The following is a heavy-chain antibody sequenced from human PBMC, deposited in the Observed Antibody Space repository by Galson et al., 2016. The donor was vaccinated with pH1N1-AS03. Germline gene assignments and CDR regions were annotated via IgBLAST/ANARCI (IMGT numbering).Heavy chain of an antibody. CDR2: IYWDDDK. CDR1: GFSFTTSEVG. V-gene: IGHV2-5*02. D-gene: IGHD4-17*01. CDR3: AQPDYGDYVNYFDY. Sequence: PALVKPTQTLTLTCTFSGFSFTTSEVGVGWIRQPPGKALEWLALIYWDDDKRYSPSLKSRLTITKDTSKNQVVLTMTNMDPVDTATYYCAQPDYGDYVNYFDYWGQGTLVTVSS. J-gene: IGHJ4*02.